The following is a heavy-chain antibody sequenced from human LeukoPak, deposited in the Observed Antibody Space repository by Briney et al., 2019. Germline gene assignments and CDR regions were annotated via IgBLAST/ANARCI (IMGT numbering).Heavy chain of an antibody. Sequence: GGSLRLSCAASGFPFSNAWMSWVRQAPGKGLEWVGRIKSKTDGGTTDYAAPVKGRFTISRDDSKNTLYLQMNSLKTEDTAVYYCTTHIYDFWSGYYGYYFDYWGQGTLVTVSS. CDR3: TTHIYDFWSGYYGYYFDY. D-gene: IGHD3-3*01. CDR1: GFPFSNAW. V-gene: IGHV3-15*01. CDR2: IKSKTDGGTT. J-gene: IGHJ4*02.